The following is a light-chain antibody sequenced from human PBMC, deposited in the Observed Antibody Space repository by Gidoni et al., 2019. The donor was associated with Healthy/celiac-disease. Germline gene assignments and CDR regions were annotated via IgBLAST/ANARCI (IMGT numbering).Light chain of an antibody. Sequence: IQMTQSPSTLSASVGDRVTITCRASQRISSWLAWYQQKPGKAPKLLIYKASSLESGVPSRFSGSGSGTEFTLTISSLQPDDFATYYCQQYNSYSWTFGQGTKVEIK. V-gene: IGKV1-5*03. J-gene: IGKJ1*01. CDR2: KAS. CDR1: QRISSW. CDR3: QQYNSYSWT.